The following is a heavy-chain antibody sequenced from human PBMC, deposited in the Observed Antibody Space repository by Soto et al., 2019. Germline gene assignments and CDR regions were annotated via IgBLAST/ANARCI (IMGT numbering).Heavy chain of an antibody. D-gene: IGHD6-19*01. CDR2: IKSKTDGGTT. V-gene: IGHV3-15*07. J-gene: IGHJ5*02. CDR1: SNAW. Sequence: SNAWMNWVRQAPGKGLEWVGRIKSKTDGGTTDYAAPVKGRFTISRDDSKNTLYLQMNSLKTEDTAVYYCTTGLDSSGWYWDWFDPWGQGTLVTVSS. CDR3: TTGLDSSGWYWDWFDP.